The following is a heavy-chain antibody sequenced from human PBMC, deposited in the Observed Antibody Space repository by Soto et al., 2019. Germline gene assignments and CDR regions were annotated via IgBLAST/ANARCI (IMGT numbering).Heavy chain of an antibody. CDR1: GFTFSTYG. J-gene: IGHJ6*02. CDR3: AKDLQSYGDYDYYFYGMDV. Sequence: QVQLVESGGGEVQPGRSLTISCAASGFTFSTYGMHWVRQTPGKGLEWVAVISYDGTNKFYSDSVKGRFTISRDNFKNTLTLKMNSLRADDTAVYSCAKDLQSYGDYDYYFYGMDVWGLGTRVTVSS. CDR2: ISYDGTNK. D-gene: IGHD4-17*01. V-gene: IGHV3-30*18.